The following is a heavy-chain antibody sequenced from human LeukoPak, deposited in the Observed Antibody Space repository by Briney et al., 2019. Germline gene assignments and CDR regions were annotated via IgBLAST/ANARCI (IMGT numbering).Heavy chain of an antibody. CDR2: MHYSGST. J-gene: IGHJ3*02. CDR3: ARHQWVPAFDI. CDR1: GDSISGFY. V-gene: IGHV4-59*08. Sequence: SETLSLTCTVSGDSISGFYWNWIRQSPGKGLEWIGYMHYSGSTNYNPSLKSRVSITVDTSKNEFSLKLSSVTAADTAVYYCARHQWVPAFDIWGHGTMVTVSS. D-gene: IGHD1-26*01.